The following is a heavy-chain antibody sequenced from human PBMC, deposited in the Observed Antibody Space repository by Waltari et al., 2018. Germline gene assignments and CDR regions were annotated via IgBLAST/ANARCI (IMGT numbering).Heavy chain of an antibody. V-gene: IGHV1-18*01. Sequence: VQLVQSETEVRKPGASVLVSCKTSGYPFKSYAVSWVRQAPGQGLEVMGGGSGYHGDTIYAQKFQDRLTLTTETSTTTAYMELRNLRSDDTAVYYCVVGGYCSPSICPWDYWGQGTLVTVSS. CDR3: VVGGYCSPSICPWDY. J-gene: IGHJ4*02. CDR2: GSGYHGDT. D-gene: IGHD2-15*01. CDR1: GYPFKSYA.